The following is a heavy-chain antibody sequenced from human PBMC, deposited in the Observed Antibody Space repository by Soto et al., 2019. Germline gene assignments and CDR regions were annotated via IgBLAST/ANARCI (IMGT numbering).Heavy chain of an antibody. D-gene: IGHD3-22*01. J-gene: IGHJ4*02. CDR3: ARTVVYYESSGYYLYFDY. CDR2: IFSNDEK. Sequence: SGPTLVNPTETLTLTCTVSGFSLSNARMGVSWIRQPPGKALEWLAHIFSNDEKSYSTSLKSRLTISKDTSKSQVVLTMTNMDPVDTATYYCARTVVYYESSGYYLYFDYWGQGTLVTVSS. CDR1: GFSLSNARMG. V-gene: IGHV2-26*01.